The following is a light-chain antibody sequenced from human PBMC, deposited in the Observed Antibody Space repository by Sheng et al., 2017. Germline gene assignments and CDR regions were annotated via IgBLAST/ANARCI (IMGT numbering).Light chain of an antibody. CDR1: NIGSKV. J-gene: IGLJ3*02. CDR2: MTA. Sequence: SYVLTQPPSVSVPPGQTATIACGGNNIGSKVWSGTSRSQARPLWWSSMMTATGPQGSLTRFSGSSSGHTATLTITRVEAGDEADYYCQVWDSSADHSGLFGGGTRLTVL. V-gene: IGLV3-21*02. CDR3: QVWDSSADHSGL.